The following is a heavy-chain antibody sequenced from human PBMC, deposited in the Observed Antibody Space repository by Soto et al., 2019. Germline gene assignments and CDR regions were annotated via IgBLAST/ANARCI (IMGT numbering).Heavy chain of an antibody. CDR2: IDSDGSRT. J-gene: IGHJ4*02. V-gene: IGHV3-74*01. D-gene: IGHD3-3*01. CDR3: ARWSYLDY. Sequence: LRLSCAASGFTFSSYWMHWVRQAPGKGLVWVSEIDSDGSRTNYADSVKGRFTISRDNAKNTLYLQMNSLRADDTAMYYCARWSYLDYWGQGTRVTVSS. CDR1: GFTFSSYW.